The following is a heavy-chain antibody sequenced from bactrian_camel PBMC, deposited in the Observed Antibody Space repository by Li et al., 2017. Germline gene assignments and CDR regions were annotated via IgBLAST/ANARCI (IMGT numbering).Heavy chain of an antibody. CDR3: AAARLVYSRNLLLANEYKH. CDR2: IESDGST. Sequence: HVQLVESGGGSTQPGQSLTLSCEASGYLGSHRGTYCMGWFRQAPGKEREGVAGIESDGSTSYADSVKGRFTISQVSAKDTLYLQMNSLKPEDTAMYFCAAARLVYSRNLLLANEYKHWGQGTQVTVS. D-gene: IGHD3*01. CDR1: GYLGSHRGTYC. V-gene: IGHV3S53*01. J-gene: IGHJ4*01.